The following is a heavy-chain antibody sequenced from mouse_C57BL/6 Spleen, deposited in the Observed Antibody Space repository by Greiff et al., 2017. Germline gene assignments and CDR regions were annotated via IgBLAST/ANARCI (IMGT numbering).Heavy chain of an antibody. CDR1: GYAFSSYW. Sequence: VKLVESGAELVKPGASVKISCKASGYAFSSYWMNWVKQRPGKGLEWIGQIYPGDGDTNYNGKFKGKATLTADKSSSTAYMQLSSLTSEDSAVYFCARVGVGPPFAYWGQGTLVTVSA. J-gene: IGHJ3*01. CDR3: ARVGVGPPFAY. CDR2: IYPGDGDT. D-gene: IGHD1-1*02. V-gene: IGHV1-80*01.